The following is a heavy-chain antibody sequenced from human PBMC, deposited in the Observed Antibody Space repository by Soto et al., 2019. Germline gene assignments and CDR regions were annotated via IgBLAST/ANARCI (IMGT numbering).Heavy chain of an antibody. J-gene: IGHJ5*02. CDR1: GGTFSSYA. Sequence: SVQVSCKASGGTFSSYAISWVRQAPGQGLEWMGGIIPIFGTANYAQKFQGRVTITADESTSTAYMELSSLRSEDTAVYYCARGWGLQNWFDPWGQGTLVTVSS. CDR3: ARGWGLQNWFDP. D-gene: IGHD1-26*01. V-gene: IGHV1-69*13. CDR2: IIPIFGTA.